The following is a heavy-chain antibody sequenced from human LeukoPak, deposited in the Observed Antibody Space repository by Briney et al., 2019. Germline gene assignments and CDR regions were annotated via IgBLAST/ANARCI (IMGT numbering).Heavy chain of an antibody. V-gene: IGHV4-4*07. Sequence: SETLSLTCTVSGGPISSYYWSWIRQPAGKGLEWIGRMQISGITNYNPSLQSRVTMSLDTSKNQFSLKLSSVTAADTAVYYCARDLVVAPYNWFDPWGQGTLVTVSS. CDR1: GGPISSYY. J-gene: IGHJ5*02. CDR3: ARDLVVAPYNWFDP. D-gene: IGHD2-2*01. CDR2: MQISGIT.